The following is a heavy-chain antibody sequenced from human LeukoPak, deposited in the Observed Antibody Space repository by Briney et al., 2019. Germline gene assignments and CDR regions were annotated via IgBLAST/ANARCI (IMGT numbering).Heavy chain of an antibody. CDR3: PKVALQGEQLQVAGYYFDY. CDR2: ISGSGGST. Sequence: GGSLRLSCAASEVTFSSYAMSWVRQAPGKGLEWVSAISGSGGSTYYADSVKGRFTISRDNSKNTLYLQMNSLRAEDTAVYYCPKVALQGEQLQVAGYYFDYWGQGTLVTVSS. CDR1: EVTFSSYA. J-gene: IGHJ4*02. V-gene: IGHV3-23*01. D-gene: IGHD1/OR15-1a*01.